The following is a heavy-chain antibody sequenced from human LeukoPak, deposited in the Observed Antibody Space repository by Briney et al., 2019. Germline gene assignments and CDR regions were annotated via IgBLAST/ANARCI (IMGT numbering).Heavy chain of an antibody. CDR3: ARALQYYDYVWGSYRYQDV. V-gene: IGHV4-4*07. D-gene: IGHD3-16*02. Sequence: PSETLSLTCTVSGGSLSSYYWSWIRQPAGKGLEWIGRIYTSGSTNYNPSLKSRVTMSVDTSKNQFSLKLSSVTAADTAVYYCARALQYYDYVWGSYRYQDVWGKGTTVTVSS. J-gene: IGHJ6*04. CDR2: IYTSGST. CDR1: GGSLSSYY.